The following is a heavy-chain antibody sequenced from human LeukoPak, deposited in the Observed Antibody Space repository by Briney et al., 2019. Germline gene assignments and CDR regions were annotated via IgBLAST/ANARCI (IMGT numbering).Heavy chain of an antibody. CDR2: ISGSGGST. CDR1: GFTFSSYA. Sequence: GGSLRLSCAASGFTFSSYAMSWVPQAPGKGLEWVSAISGSGGSTYYADSVKGRFTISRDNSKNTLYLQMNSLRAEDTAVYYCAKGGDYYGSGSYVDYWGQGTLVTVSS. CDR3: AKGGDYYGSGSYVDY. V-gene: IGHV3-23*01. D-gene: IGHD3-10*01. J-gene: IGHJ4*02.